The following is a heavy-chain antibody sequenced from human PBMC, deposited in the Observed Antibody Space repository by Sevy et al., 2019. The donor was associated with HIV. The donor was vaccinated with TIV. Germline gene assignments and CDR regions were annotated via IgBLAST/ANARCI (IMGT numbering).Heavy chain of an antibody. CDR1: GGSITSLY. D-gene: IGHD1-26*01. CDR2: IYYNGHI. J-gene: IGHJ4*02. Sequence: SETLSLTCTVSGGSITSLYWNWIRQPPGKGLEWIPNIYYNGHINYNPSLKSRFTLSLDTSKNQFSLRLSSVTAADTAMYYCAGGNAWGRGYSWGQGTLVTVSS. CDR3: AGGNAWGRGYS. V-gene: IGHV4-59*08.